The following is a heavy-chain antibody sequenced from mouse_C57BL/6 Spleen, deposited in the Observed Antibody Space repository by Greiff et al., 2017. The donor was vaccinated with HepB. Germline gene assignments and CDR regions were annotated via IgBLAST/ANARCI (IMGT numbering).Heavy chain of an antibody. V-gene: IGHV1-64*01. J-gene: IGHJ2*01. CDR1: GYTFTSYW. Sequence: VQLQQPGAELVKPGASVKLSCKASGYTFTSYWMHWVKQRPGQGLEWIGMIHPNSGSTNYNEKFKSKATLTVDKSSSTAYMQLSSLTSEDSAVYYCARGDYGSSYAFDHWGQGTTLTVSS. CDR2: IHPNSGST. CDR3: ARGDYGSSYAFDH. D-gene: IGHD1-1*01.